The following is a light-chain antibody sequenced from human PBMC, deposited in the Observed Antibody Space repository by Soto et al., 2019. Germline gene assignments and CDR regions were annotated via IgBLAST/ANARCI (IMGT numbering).Light chain of an antibody. CDR2: DAS. CDR1: QSVSSY. CDR3: QQRSNWRYT. Sequence: EIGMTQPPATLSLSPEERATLSCRASQSVSSYLAWYQQKPGQAPRLLIYDASNSATGIPARFSGSGSGTDFTLTISSLDPEDFAVYYCQQRSNWRYTFGQGTKLEIK. J-gene: IGKJ2*01. V-gene: IGKV3-11*01.